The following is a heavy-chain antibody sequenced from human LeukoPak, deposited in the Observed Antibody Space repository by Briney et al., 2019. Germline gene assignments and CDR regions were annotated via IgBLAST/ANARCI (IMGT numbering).Heavy chain of an antibody. CDR1: GYTFTGYY. D-gene: IGHD6-19*01. Sequence: GASVKVSCKASGYTFTGYYMHWVRQAPGQGLEWMGWINPNSGGTTYTQKFQGRVTMTRDTSISTAYMELRSLRSDDTAVYYCARPHSSRILYSSGLAPFDYWGQGTLVTVSS. CDR2: INPNSGGT. V-gene: IGHV1-2*02. J-gene: IGHJ4*02. CDR3: ARPHSSRILYSSGLAPFDY.